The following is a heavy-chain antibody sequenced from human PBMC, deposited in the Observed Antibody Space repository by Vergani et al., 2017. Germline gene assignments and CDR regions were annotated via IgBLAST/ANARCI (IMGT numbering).Heavy chain of an antibody. Sequence: QVQLVQSGAEVKKPGSSVKVSCKASGGTFSSYAISWVRQAPGQGLEWMGGIIPIFGTANYAQKFQGRVTITADESTSTAYMELSSLRSEETAVYYCARDRIAAAADYYYYGMDVWGQGTTVTVSS. CDR1: GGTFSSYA. CDR3: ARDRIAAAADYYYYGMDV. V-gene: IGHV1-69*01. J-gene: IGHJ6*02. D-gene: IGHD6-13*01. CDR2: IIPIFGTA.